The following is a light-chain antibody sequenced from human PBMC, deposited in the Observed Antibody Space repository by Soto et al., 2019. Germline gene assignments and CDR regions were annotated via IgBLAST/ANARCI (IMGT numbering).Light chain of an antibody. J-gene: IGLJ2*01. CDR2: EDN. Sequence: QSALTQPPSASGSPGQSVTISCTGTSNDVGAYKYVSWYQQHPGKAPKLIISEDNKRPSGVPDRFSGSKSGNTASLIVSGLQAEDEADYYCSSYAGSNNLVIFGGGTKLTVL. CDR3: SSYAGSNNLVI. V-gene: IGLV2-8*01. CDR1: SNDVGAYKY.